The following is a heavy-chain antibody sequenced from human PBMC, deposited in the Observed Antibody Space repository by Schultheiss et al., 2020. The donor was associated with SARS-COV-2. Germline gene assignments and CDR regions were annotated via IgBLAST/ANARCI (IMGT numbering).Heavy chain of an antibody. CDR3: AKERYSYDAGYYFDY. V-gene: IGHV1-69*13. J-gene: IGHJ4*02. CDR1: GGTFSSYA. D-gene: IGHD5-18*01. CDR2: IIPVFGSA. Sequence: SVKVSCKASGGTFSSYAISWVRQAPGQGLEWMGGIIPVFGSATYAQTFQDRVTITADESTNTAYMELSSLRAEDTAVYYCAKERYSYDAGYYFDYWGQGTLVTVSS.